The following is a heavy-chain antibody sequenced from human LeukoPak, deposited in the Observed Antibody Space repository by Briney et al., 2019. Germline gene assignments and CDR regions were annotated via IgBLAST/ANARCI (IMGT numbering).Heavy chain of an antibody. CDR2: ISSGGSTT. CDR1: GFTFSTYE. V-gene: IGHV3-48*03. D-gene: IGHD5-12*01. CDR3: ARGSGYGQFDS. Sequence: PGGSLRLSCAASGFTFSTYEMKWVRQAPRKGLEWVSYISSGGSTTYYADSVKGRFTISRDNAKNSLYLQMNCLRDEDTAVYYCARGSGYGQFDSWGQGTLVTVSS. J-gene: IGHJ4*02.